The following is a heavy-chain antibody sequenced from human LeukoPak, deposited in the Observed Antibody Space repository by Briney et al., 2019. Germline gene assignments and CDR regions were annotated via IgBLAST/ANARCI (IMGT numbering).Heavy chain of an antibody. Sequence: GGSLRLSCAASGFTFSSHWMTWVRQAPGKGLEWVANIKEDGTRKYYVDSVKGRFTISRDNAKNSLSLQMNGLRTEDAAVYYCARASYNWGFQNSALDIWGQGTTVTVSS. CDR1: GFTFSSHW. CDR3: ARASYNWGFQNSALDI. D-gene: IGHD7-27*01. V-gene: IGHV3-7*01. J-gene: IGHJ3*02. CDR2: IKEDGTRK.